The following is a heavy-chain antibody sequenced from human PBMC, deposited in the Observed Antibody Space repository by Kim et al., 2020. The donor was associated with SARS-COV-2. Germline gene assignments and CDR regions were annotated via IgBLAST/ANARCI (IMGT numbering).Heavy chain of an antibody. CDR3: ARVTRITMVQGVSCWFDP. D-gene: IGHD3-10*01. CDR1: GYTFTGYY. J-gene: IGHJ5*02. CDR2: INPNSGGT. V-gene: IGHV1-2*06. Sequence: ASVKVSCKASGYTFTGYYMHWVRQAPGQGLEWMGRINPNSGGTNYAQKFQGRVTMTRDTSISTAYMELSRLRSDDTAVYYCARVTRITMVQGVSCWFDPWGQGTLVTVSS.